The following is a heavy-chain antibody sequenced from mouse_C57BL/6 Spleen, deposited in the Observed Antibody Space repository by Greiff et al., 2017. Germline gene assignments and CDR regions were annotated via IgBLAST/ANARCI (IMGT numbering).Heavy chain of an antibody. CDR1: GYAFTNYL. V-gene: IGHV1-54*01. Sequence: VQLQESGAELVRPGTSVKVSCKASGYAFTNYLMEWVKQRPGQGLEWIGVINPGSGGTNYNEKFKGKATLTADKSSSTAYMQLSSLTSEDSAVCCCAKRDYDYDVRYAMEYWGQGTSVTVAS. J-gene: IGHJ4*01. D-gene: IGHD2-4*01. CDR2: INPGSGGT. CDR3: AKRDYDYDVRYAMEY.